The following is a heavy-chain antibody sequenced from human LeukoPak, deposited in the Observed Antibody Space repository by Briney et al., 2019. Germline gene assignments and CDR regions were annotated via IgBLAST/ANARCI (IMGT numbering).Heavy chain of an antibody. V-gene: IGHV4-31*03. D-gene: IGHD3-16*01. CDR3: ARAPYDYVWGSYYLFDY. J-gene: IGHJ4*02. CDR1: GGSISSGGYY. Sequence: SETLSLTCTVSGGSISSGGYYWSWIRQHPGKGLEWIGYIYYSGSTYYNPSLKSRVTISVDTSNNQFSLKLSSVTAADTAVYYCARAPYDYVWGSYYLFDYWGQGTLVTVSP. CDR2: IYYSGST.